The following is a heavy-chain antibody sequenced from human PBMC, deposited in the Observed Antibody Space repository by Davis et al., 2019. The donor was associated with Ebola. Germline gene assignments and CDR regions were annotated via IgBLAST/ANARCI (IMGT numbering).Heavy chain of an antibody. Sequence: GESLKISCAASGFTFSSYWMSWVRQAPGKGLEWVANIKQDASEKYYVDSVKGRFTISRDNAKNSLYLQMNSLRAEDTAVYYCARDRQWLASSHFDYWGQGTLVTVSS. CDR1: GFTFSSYW. CDR3: ARDRQWLASSHFDY. CDR2: IKQDASEK. J-gene: IGHJ4*02. D-gene: IGHD6-19*01. V-gene: IGHV3-7*03.